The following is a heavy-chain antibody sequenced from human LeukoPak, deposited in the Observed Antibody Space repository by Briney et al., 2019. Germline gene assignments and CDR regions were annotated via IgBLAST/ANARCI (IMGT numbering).Heavy chain of an antibody. D-gene: IGHD3-22*01. CDR1: GYTFTSYY. Sequence: ASVKVSCKASGYTFTSYYMHWVRQAPGQGLEWMGIINPSGGSTSYAQKFQGRVTMTRHTSTSTVYMELSSLRSEDTAVYYCARDRAQVYYYDSSGYSGGYFDYWGQGTLVTVSS. CDR2: INPSGGST. V-gene: IGHV1-46*01. CDR3: ARDRAQVYYYDSSGYSGGYFDY. J-gene: IGHJ4*02.